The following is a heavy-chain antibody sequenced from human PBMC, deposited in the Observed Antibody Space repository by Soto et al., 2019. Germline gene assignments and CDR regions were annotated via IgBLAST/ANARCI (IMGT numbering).Heavy chain of an antibody. V-gene: IGHV3-48*02. CDR1: GFTFSTHA. J-gene: IGHJ4*02. Sequence: ESGGGLVQPGGSLRLSWAVSGFTFSTHAMNWVRQAPGKGLEWVAYIHGTRSIIYYADSVKGRFTISRDNAKNSLFLQMDSLRDEDTAVYYCARDARNADSDYWCQGTLVTVSS. D-gene: IGHD1-1*01. CDR2: IHGTRSII. CDR3: ARDARNADSDY.